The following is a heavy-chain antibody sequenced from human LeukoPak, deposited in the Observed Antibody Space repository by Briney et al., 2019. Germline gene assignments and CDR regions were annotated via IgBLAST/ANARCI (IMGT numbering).Heavy chain of an antibody. V-gene: IGHV1-2*02. J-gene: IGHJ4*02. CDR2: INPNSGGT. CDR1: GYTFTDYY. D-gene: IGHD2-15*01. Sequence: ASVKVSCKASGYTFTDYYMHWVRQAPGQGLEWMGWINPNSGGTNYAQKFQGRVTMTRDTSISTAYMELSRLRSDDTAVYYCARDLENCSGGSCYQWDYWGQGTLVTVSS. CDR3: ARDLENCSGGSCYQWDY.